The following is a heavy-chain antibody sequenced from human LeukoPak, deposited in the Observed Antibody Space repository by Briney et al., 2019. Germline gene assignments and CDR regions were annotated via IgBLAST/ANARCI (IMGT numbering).Heavy chain of an antibody. CDR3: ARMGPYISGWYKAFDY. V-gene: IGHV4-30-2*01. J-gene: IGHJ4*02. D-gene: IGHD6-19*01. CDR1: GGSISSGGYS. Sequence: SETLSLTCAVSGGSISSGGYSWSWIRQPPGKGLAWIGYIYHSGSTYYNPSLKSRVTISVDRSKNQFSLKLSSVTAADTAVYYCARMGPYISGWYKAFDYWGQGTLVTVSS. CDR2: IYHSGST.